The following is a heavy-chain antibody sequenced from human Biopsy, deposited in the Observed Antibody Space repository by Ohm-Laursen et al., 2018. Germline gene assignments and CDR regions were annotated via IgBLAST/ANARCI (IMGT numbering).Heavy chain of an antibody. Sequence: SVKVSCKAYGFSFTGYYIHWVRLARGQGLEWLGWISPKSGGTNYAQKFQGNITMTKNTSMSRAYMEMSWLGSDDTAVYYCALQSVAQMKNFDYWGQGTLVTVSS. CDR1: GFSFTGYY. V-gene: IGHV1-2*02. CDR3: ALQSVAQMKNFDY. D-gene: IGHD6-19*01. CDR2: ISPKSGGT. J-gene: IGHJ4*02.